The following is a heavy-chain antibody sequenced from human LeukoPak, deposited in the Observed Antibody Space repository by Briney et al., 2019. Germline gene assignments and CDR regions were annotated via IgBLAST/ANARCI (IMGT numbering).Heavy chain of an antibody. D-gene: IGHD3-9*01. CDR2: IIPIFGTA. Sequence: ASVKVSCKASGGTFSSYAISWVRQAPGQGLEWMGGIIPIFGTANYARKFQGRVTITADESTSTAYMELSSLRSEDTAVYYCAGVLRYFDWLLAAGAFDIWGQGTMVTVSS. V-gene: IGHV1-69*13. CDR3: AGVLRYFDWLLAAGAFDI. CDR1: GGTFSSYA. J-gene: IGHJ3*02.